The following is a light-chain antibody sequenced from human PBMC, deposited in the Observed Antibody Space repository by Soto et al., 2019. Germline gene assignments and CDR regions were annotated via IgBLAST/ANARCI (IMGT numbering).Light chain of an antibody. CDR3: QQYNTYPLT. CDR1: QSISTW. CDR2: KAS. J-gene: IGKJ4*01. V-gene: IGKV1-5*03. Sequence: DIQMTQSPSTLSASVGDRVTITCRASQSISTWLAWYQQKPGKAPKLLIYKASNLEGGVPSRFSGSGSVTEFNITISSLHPDDFATYYCQQYNTYPLTFGGGTTVEIK.